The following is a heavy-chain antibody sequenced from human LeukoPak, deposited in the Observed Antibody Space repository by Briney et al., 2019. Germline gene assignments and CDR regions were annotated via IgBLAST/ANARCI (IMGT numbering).Heavy chain of an antibody. V-gene: IGHV1-18*01. CDR1: GYTFTSYG. CDR3: ARDRTYYDSSGYYPSDAFDI. CDR2: ISAYNGNT. J-gene: IGHJ3*02. Sequence: ASVKVSCKASGYTFTSYGISWVRQAPGQGLEWMGWISAYNGNTNYAQELQGRVTMTTDTSTSTAYMELRSLRSDDPAVYYCARDRTYYDSSGYYPSDAFDIWGQGTMVTVSS. D-gene: IGHD3-22*01.